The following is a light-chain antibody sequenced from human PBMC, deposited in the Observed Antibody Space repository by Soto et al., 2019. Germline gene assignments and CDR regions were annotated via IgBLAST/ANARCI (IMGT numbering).Light chain of an antibody. V-gene: IGKV1-33*01. CDR1: QDISKY. CDR2: HSS. Sequence: DILMTQSPSSLSPSVGDRVTITCQASQDISKYLNWYRQKPGKAPRLLIYHSSNLETGVPSRFSGSGSGTHFTFTISSLQPEDIATYFCQQYDSFPRTFGQGTKLDLK. J-gene: IGKJ2*01. CDR3: QQYDSFPRT.